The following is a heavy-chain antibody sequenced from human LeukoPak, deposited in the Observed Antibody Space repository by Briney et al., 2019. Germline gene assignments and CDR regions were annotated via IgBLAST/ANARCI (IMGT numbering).Heavy chain of an antibody. CDR1: GFTFSTYW. V-gene: IGHV3-7*01. CDR2: IKQDGSGR. Sequence: GGSLRLSCAASGFTFSTYWMSWVRQAPGKGLEWVANIKQDGSGRYFVDSVKGRFTISRDNARNSLYLQMNSLRAEDTAVYYCAREGITIFGVVLDAFDIWGQGTMVTVSS. CDR3: AREGITIFGVVLDAFDI. D-gene: IGHD3-3*01. J-gene: IGHJ3*02.